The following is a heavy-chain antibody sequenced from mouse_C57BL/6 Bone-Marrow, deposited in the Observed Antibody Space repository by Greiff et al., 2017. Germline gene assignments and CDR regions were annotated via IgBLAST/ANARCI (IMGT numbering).Heavy chain of an antibody. J-gene: IGHJ3*01. Sequence: EVQLQQSGPELVKPGASVKIPCKASGYTFTDYNMDWVKQSHGKSLEWIGDINPTNGGTIYNQKFKGKATLTVDKSSSTAYMELRSLTSEDTAVYYCAREDDYAGFAYWGQGTLVTVSA. D-gene: IGHD2-4*01. CDR2: INPTNGGT. V-gene: IGHV1-18*01. CDR1: GYTFTDYN. CDR3: AREDDYAGFAY.